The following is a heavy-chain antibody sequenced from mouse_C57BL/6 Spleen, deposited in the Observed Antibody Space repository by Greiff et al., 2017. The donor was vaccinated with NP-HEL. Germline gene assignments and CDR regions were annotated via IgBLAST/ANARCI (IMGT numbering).Heavy chain of an antibody. CDR3: ARSMTGWLPDY. J-gene: IGHJ2*01. D-gene: IGHD2-2*01. V-gene: IGHV1-80*01. Sequence: VQLQQSGAELVKPGASVKISCKASGYAFSSYWMNWVKQRPGKGLEWIGQIYPGDGDTNYNGKFKGKATLTADKSSSTAYMQLSSLTSEDSAVYFCARSMTGWLPDYWGQGTTLTVSS. CDR2: IYPGDGDT. CDR1: GYAFSSYW.